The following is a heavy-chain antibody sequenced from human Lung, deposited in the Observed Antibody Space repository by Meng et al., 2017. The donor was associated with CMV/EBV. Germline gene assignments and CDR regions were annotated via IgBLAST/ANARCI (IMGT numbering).Heavy chain of an antibody. V-gene: IGHV4-4*02. CDR1: GGSISSSNW. CDR3: ARRLSSIAAHNWFDP. D-gene: IGHD6-6*01. Sequence: SETLSLTCAVSGGSISSSNWWSWVRQPPGKGLEWIGEIYHSGSTNYNPSLKSRVTISVDKSKNQFSLKLSSVTAADTAVYYCARRLSSIAAHNWFDPWGQGXLVTVSS. CDR2: IYHSGST. J-gene: IGHJ5*02.